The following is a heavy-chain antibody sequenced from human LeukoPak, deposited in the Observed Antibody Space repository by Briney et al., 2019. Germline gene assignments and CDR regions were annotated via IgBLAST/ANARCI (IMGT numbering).Heavy chain of an antibody. J-gene: IGHJ3*02. Sequence: ASVKVSCKASGYTFTDYHMHWVRQAPGQGLEWMGWINPNSGGTNFAQKFQGRVTMTRDTSINTAYMELRSLRSDDTAVYYCARGRLTPDAFDIWGQGTMVTVSS. V-gene: IGHV1-2*02. CDR2: INPNSGGT. CDR3: ARGRLTPDAFDI. CDR1: GYTFTDYH. D-gene: IGHD1-1*01.